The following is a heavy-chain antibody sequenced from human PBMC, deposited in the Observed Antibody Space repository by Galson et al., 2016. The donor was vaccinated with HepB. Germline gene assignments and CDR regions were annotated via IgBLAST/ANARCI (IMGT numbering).Heavy chain of an antibody. CDR1: GFDFDNYY. CDR2: ITFAAGCT. Sequence: SLRLSCAASGFDFDNYYMSWIRQAPGKGLESISYITFAAGCTFYADSVKGRFTISRDNAKNTLFLQMNYLRVEDTATYYCASQLGRRAGFDYWGQGVLVPVAA. V-gene: IGHV3-11*01. J-gene: IGHJ4*02. D-gene: IGHD3-16*01. CDR3: ASQLGRRAGFDY.